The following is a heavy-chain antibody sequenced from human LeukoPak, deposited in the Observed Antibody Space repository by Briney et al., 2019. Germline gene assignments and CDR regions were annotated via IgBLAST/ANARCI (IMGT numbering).Heavy chain of an antibody. CDR1: GGSISSGGYY. D-gene: IGHD3-22*01. J-gene: IGHJ3*02. CDR3: ARSYYDSSGYHDAFDI. Sequence: PSETLSLTCTVSGGSISSGGYYWSWLRQHPGKGLEWIGYIYYSGSTYYNPSLKSRVTISVDTSKNQFSLKLSSVTAADTAVYYCARSYYDSSGYHDAFDIWGQGTMVTVSS. CDR2: IYYSGST. V-gene: IGHV4-31*03.